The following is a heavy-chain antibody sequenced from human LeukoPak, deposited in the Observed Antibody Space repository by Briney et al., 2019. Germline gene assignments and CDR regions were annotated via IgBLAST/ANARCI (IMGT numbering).Heavy chain of an antibody. D-gene: IGHD2-15*01. CDR2: ISPGTI. V-gene: IGHV3-48*01. J-gene: IGHJ6*02. CDR1: GFTFSRHP. CDR3: TRDGRVAYEMDV. Sequence: GGSLRLSCAASGFTFSRHPMNWVRQAPGKGLEWVSYISPGTIYYADSVKGRFTISRDNAKNSLYLQMNSLRAEDTAVYYCTRDGRVAYEMDVWGQGTTVTASS.